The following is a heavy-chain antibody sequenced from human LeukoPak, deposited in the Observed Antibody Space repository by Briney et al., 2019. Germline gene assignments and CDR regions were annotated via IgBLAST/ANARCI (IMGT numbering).Heavy chain of an antibody. V-gene: IGHV1-18*01. CDR3: ARGQTNYDSSGYYYGDDAFDI. D-gene: IGHD3-22*01. CDR2: ISAYNGNT. J-gene: IGHJ3*02. Sequence: ASVKVSCKASGYTFTSYGISWGRQAPGQGLEWIGWISAYNGNTNYAQKLQGRVTMTTDTSTSTAYMELRSLRSDDTAVYYCARGQTNYDSSGYYYGDDAFDIWGQGTMVTVSS. CDR1: GYTFTSYG.